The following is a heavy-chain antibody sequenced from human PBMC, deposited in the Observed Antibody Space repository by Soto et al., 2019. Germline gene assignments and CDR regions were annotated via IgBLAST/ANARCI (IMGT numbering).Heavy chain of an antibody. J-gene: IGHJ4*02. V-gene: IGHV3-23*01. D-gene: IGHD4-17*01. CDR1: GFIFSSYA. CDR2: ITGSVGST. Sequence: EVQLLESGGGLVQPGGSQRLSCAASGFIFSSYAMSWVRQAPGKGLEWVSGITGSVGSTYYADSVQGRFTISRDNSKKILYLQKNSLRAEDTAVYYCAKGPSPSYYGGARYFDSWGQGTLVTVSS. CDR3: AKGPSPSYYGGARYFDS.